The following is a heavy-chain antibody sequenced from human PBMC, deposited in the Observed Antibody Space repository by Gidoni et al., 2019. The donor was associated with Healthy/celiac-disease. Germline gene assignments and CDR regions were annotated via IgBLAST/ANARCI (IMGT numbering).Heavy chain of an antibody. Sequence: QVQLLQSGAELKQPGSSVKVSCTASRCTFSSYAISWVRQAPGQGLEWMGGIIPIFGTANYAQKFQGRVTITADESTSTAYMELSSLRSEDTAVYYCAKDSGSYSFDYWGQGTLVTVSS. D-gene: IGHD1-26*01. J-gene: IGHJ4*02. V-gene: IGHV1-69*01. CDR2: IIPIFGTA. CDR1: RCTFSSYA. CDR3: AKDSGSYSFDY.